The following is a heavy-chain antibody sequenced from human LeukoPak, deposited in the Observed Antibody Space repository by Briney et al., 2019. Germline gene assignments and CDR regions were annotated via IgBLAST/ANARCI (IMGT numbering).Heavy chain of an antibody. CDR1: GGTFSSYA. Sequence: SVKVSCKASGGTFSSYAISWVRQAPGQGLEWMGGIIPIFGTANYAQKFQGRVTITADKSTSTAYMELSSLRSEDTAEYYCARELYYYGSGIYGMDVWGKGTTVTVSS. J-gene: IGHJ6*04. CDR2: IIPIFGTA. CDR3: ARELYYYGSGIYGMDV. D-gene: IGHD3-10*01. V-gene: IGHV1-69*06.